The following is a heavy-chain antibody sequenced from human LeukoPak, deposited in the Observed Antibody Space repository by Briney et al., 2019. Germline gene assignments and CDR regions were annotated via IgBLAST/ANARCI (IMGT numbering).Heavy chain of an antibody. V-gene: IGHV4-61*02. Sequence: SETLSLTCTVSGGSISSGSYYWSWIRQPAGKGLEWIGRIYSSGSTYYNPSLKSRVTISVDTSKNQFSLKLSSVTAADTAVYYCARDGGYCSGGSCYWGQGTLVTVSS. CDR1: GGSISSGSYY. CDR3: ARDGGYCSGGSCY. J-gene: IGHJ4*02. CDR2: IYSSGST. D-gene: IGHD2-15*01.